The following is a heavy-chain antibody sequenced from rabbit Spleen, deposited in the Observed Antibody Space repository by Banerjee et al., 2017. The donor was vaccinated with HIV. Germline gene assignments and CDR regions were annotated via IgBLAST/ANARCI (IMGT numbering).Heavy chain of an antibody. CDR2: IDAGSSGFT. CDR1: GVSFSYSSY. Sequence: QSLEESGGDLVKPGASLTLTCTASGVSFSYSSYMCWVRQAPGKGLEWIACIDAGSSGFTYFATWAKGRFTISKTSSTTVTLQATSLTAADTTTYFCARDTSSSFSSYGMDLWGQGTLVTVS. V-gene: IGHV1S40*01. D-gene: IGHD1-1*01. J-gene: IGHJ6*01. CDR3: ARDTSSSFSSYGMDL.